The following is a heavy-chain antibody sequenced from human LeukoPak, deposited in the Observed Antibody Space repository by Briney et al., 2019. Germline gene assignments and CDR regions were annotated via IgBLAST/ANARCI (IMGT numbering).Heavy chain of an antibody. CDR2: INSDGIST. CDR3: ARDGNYYDSSGPADY. D-gene: IGHD3-22*01. CDR1: RFTFIKYW. Sequence: GWSLRLSCAASRFTFIKYWMHWVRQAPGKGLVWVARINSDGISTSYADSVKGRFTISRDKEKYMLYLQMNSGRAQDSVVYCCARDGNYYDSSGPADYWGQGTLVTVSS. V-gene: IGHV3-74*01. J-gene: IGHJ4*02.